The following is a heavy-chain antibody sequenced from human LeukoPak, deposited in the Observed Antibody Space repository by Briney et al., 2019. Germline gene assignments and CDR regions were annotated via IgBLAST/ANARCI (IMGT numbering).Heavy chain of an antibody. CDR2: ISGSGGST. Sequence: GGSLRLSCAASGFTFNSYAMSWVRQAPGKGLEWVSAISGSGGSTYYADSVKGRFTISRDNSKNTLYLQMYGLRAEDTAVYYCAKHIVVFPAATSFVSWGQGTLVTVSS. D-gene: IGHD2-2*01. J-gene: IGHJ4*02. V-gene: IGHV3-23*01. CDR3: AKHIVVFPAATSFVS. CDR1: GFTFNSYA.